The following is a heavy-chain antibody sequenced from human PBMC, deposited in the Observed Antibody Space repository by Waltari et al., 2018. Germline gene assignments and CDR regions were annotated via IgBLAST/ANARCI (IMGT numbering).Heavy chain of an antibody. CDR1: WFRFRANY. CDR3: AKNKGWYGDGYFDY. J-gene: IGHJ4*02. V-gene: IGHV3-53*01. D-gene: IGHD6-19*01. CDR2: IYSDGRT. Sequence: DVQLVESGGGLIQQGGSRMPPCAASWFRFRANYMSWVRQPPGKGRGWVSVIYSDGRTFYADSVKGRFTISRDNSKNTLYLQMNSLRAEDTAVYYCAKNKGWYGDGYFDYWGQGTLITVSS.